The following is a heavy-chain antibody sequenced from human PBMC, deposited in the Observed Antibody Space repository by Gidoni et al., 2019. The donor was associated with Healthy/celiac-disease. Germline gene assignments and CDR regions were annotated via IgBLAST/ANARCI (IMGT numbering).Heavy chain of an antibody. Sequence: QLQLQESGPGLVKPSETLSLTCTVSGGSISSSSYYWGWIRQPPGKGLEWIGSIYYSGSTYYNPSLKSRVTISVDTSKNQFSLKLSSVTAADTAVYYCARQGGDYYDSSGILDYWGQGTLVTVSS. V-gene: IGHV4-39*01. CDR2: IYYSGST. CDR3: ARQGGDYYDSSGILDY. D-gene: IGHD3-22*01. J-gene: IGHJ4*02. CDR1: GGSISSSSYY.